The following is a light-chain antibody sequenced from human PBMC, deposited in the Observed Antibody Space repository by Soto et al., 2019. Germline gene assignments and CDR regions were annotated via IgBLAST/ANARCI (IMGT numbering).Light chain of an antibody. Sequence: QSVLTQPASVSGSPGQSITISCTGTSSDVGGYNYVSWYQQHPGKAPKLMIYDVSNRPSGVSNRFSGSKSGNTASLTISGLQAEDEADYYCSSYTSSTTFSNAAFGTGTKVTVL. CDR2: DVS. V-gene: IGLV2-14*01. CDR1: SSDVGGYNY. J-gene: IGLJ1*01. CDR3: SSYTSSTTFSNAA.